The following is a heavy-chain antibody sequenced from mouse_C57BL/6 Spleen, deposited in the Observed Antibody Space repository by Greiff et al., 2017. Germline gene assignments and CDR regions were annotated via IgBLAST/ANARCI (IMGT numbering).Heavy chain of an antibody. D-gene: IGHD1-1*01. J-gene: IGHJ1*03. CDR3: TRHYYGSSFRYVDV. Sequence: VQLQQSGTVLARPGASVKMSCKTSGYTFTSYWMHWVKQRPGQGLEWIGAIYPGNSDTSYNQQFKGKAKLTAVTSDSTAYMELSSLTNEDSAVYYCTRHYYGSSFRYVDVWGTGTTVTVSS. CDR1: GYTFTSYW. CDR2: IYPGNSDT. V-gene: IGHV1-5*01.